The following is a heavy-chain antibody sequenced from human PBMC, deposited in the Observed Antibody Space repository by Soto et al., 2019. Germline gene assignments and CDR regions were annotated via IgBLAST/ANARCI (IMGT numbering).Heavy chain of an antibody. V-gene: IGHV1-2*04. CDR3: ARVAFNDTNYFDY. Sequence: QVQLVQSGAEVKKPGASVKVSCKASGYTFTGYYMHWMRQAPGQVLEWMGWINPNSGGTNYAQKFQGWVTMTRDTSISTAYMELSRLRSDDTAVYYCARVAFNDTNYFDYWGQGTLVTVSS. J-gene: IGHJ4*02. D-gene: IGHD1-1*01. CDR2: INPNSGGT. CDR1: GYTFTGYY.